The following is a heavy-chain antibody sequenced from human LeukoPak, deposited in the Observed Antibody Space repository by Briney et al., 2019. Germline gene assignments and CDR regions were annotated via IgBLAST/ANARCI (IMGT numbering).Heavy chain of an antibody. CDR2: IWYGGSNK. Sequence: GRSLRLSCAASGFTFSSYGMHWVRQAPGKGLEWVAVIWYGGSNKYYADSVKGRFTISRDNSKNTLYLQMNSLRAEDTAVYYCAKDREGDDAFDIWGQGTMVTVSS. J-gene: IGHJ3*02. CDR1: GFTFSSYG. D-gene: IGHD3-10*01. CDR3: AKDREGDDAFDI. V-gene: IGHV3-30*18.